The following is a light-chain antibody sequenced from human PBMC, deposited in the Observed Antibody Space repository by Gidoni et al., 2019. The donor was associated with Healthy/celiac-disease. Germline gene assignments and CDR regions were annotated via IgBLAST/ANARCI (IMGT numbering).Light chain of an antibody. V-gene: IGKV1-5*01. CDR3: QQYNSYWT. J-gene: IGKJ1*01. CDR2: DAD. CDR1: QSISSW. Sequence: DIQMTQSPSTLSASVGDRVTITCRASQSISSWLAWYQQKPGKAPKLLLYDADSLESGVPSRFSGSGSGTEFTLTISSLQPDDFATYYCQQYNSYWTFXXXTKVEIK.